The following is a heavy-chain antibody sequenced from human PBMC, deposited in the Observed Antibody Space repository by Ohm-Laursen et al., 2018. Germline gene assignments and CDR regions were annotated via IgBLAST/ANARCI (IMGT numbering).Heavy chain of an antibody. Sequence: GSSVKVSCKASGYTFTGYYMHWVRQAPGQGLEWMGWINPNSGGTNYAQKFQGRVTMTRDTSISTAYMELSRLRSDDTAVYYCARISRAYYYDSSGSLRMDVWGQGTTVTVSS. CDR2: INPNSGGT. CDR3: ARISRAYYYDSSGSLRMDV. D-gene: IGHD3-22*01. J-gene: IGHJ6*02. CDR1: GYTFTGYY. V-gene: IGHV1-2*02.